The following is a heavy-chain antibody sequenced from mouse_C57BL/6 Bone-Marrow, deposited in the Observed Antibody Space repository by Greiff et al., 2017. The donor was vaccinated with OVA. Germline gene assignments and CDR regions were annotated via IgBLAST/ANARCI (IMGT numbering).Heavy chain of an antibody. J-gene: IGHJ3*01. D-gene: IGHD1-1*01. CDR3: ARSLIYYYGSSLAY. Sequence: QVQLKQSGAELMKPGASVKLSCKATGYTFTGYWLEWVKQRPGHGLEWIGEILPGSGSTNYNETFKGKATFTADTSSNTAYMQLSSLTTEDSAIYYCARSLIYYYGSSLAYWGQGTLVTVSA. V-gene: IGHV1-9*01. CDR1: GYTFTGYW. CDR2: ILPGSGST.